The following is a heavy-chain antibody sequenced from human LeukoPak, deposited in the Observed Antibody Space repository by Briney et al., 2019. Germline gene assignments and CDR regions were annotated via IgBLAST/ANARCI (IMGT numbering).Heavy chain of an antibody. CDR3: ARGALYSYGLRYFDY. D-gene: IGHD5-18*01. V-gene: IGHV4-61*02. CDR1: GGSISSRTYY. CDR2: IYTSGST. Sequence: SETLSLTCTVSGGSISSRTYYWSWIRQPAGKGLEWIGRIYTSGSTNYNPSLKSRITISVDTSKNQFSLKLSSVTAADTAVYYCARGALYSYGLRYFDYWGQGTLVTVSS. J-gene: IGHJ4*02.